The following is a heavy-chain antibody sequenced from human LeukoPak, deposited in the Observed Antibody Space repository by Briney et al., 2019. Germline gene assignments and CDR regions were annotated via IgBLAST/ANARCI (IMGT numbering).Heavy chain of an antibody. V-gene: IGHV4-34*01. CDR3: ARSRAFNSGAFDP. J-gene: IGHJ5*02. CDR2: INHSGST. D-gene: IGHD1-26*01. CDR1: GGSFSGYY. Sequence: SETLSLTCAVYGGSFSGYYWSWIRQPPGKGLEWIGEINHSGSTNYNPSLKSRVTISVDTSKNQFSLRLNSVTAADTAVYYCARSRAFNSGAFDPWGQGSLVTVSS.